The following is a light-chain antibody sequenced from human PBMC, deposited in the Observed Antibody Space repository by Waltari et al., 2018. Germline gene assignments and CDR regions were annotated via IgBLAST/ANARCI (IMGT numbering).Light chain of an antibody. V-gene: IGLV2-23*01. CDR3: CSYAGSSPSVV. CDR1: SRDVVRYNL. Sequence: QSALTQPASVSGSPGPSITISCTGTSRDVVRYNLVSCYQHHPGKAPKVMIYEGSERPSGVSNRFSGSKSGNTASLTISGLQAEDEADYYCCSYAGSSPSVVFGGGTKLTVL. J-gene: IGLJ2*01. CDR2: EGS.